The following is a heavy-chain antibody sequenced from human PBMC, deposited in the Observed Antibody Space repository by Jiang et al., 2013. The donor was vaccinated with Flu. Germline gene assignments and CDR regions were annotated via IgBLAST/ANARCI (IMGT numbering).Heavy chain of an antibody. D-gene: IGHD5-12*01. V-gene: IGHV3-33*08. Sequence: VQLVESGGGVVQPGRSLRLSCAASGFTFSSYGMHWVRQAPGKGLEWVAVIWYDGSNKYYADSVKGRFTISRDNSKNTLYLQMHSLRAEDTAVYYCARAGYRGYDISLWDYYGMDV. J-gene: IGHJ6*01. CDR1: GFTFSSYG. CDR3: ARAGYRGYDISLWDYYGMDV. CDR2: IWYDGSNK.